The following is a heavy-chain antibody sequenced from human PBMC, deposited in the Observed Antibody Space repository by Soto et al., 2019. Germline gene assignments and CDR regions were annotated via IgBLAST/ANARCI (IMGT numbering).Heavy chain of an antibody. V-gene: IGHV4-34*01. D-gene: IGHD2-2*01. Sequence: QVQLQQWGAGLLKPSETLSLTCAVYGGSFSGYYWSWIRQPPGKGLEWIGEINHSGGTNYNPSLKSRVTISVDTSKNQFSLKLSSVTAADTAVYYCARGWDIVVVPAPNWFDPWGQGTLVTVSS. J-gene: IGHJ5*02. CDR1: GGSFSGYY. CDR3: ARGWDIVVVPAPNWFDP. CDR2: INHSGGT.